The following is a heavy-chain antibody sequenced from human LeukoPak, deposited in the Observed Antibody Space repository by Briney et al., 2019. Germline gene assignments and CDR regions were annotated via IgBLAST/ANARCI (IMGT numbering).Heavy chain of an antibody. CDR2: IKQDGSEK. CDR3: ARVGVPGGSITMVRGVMRDTNWFDP. V-gene: IGHV3-7*03. CDR1: GFTFSSYW. D-gene: IGHD3-10*01. Sequence: GGSLRLSCAASGFTFSSYWMSWVRQAPGKGLEWVANIKQDGSEKYYVDSVKGRFTISRDNAKNSLYLQMNSLRAEDTAVYYCARVGVPGGSITMVRGVMRDTNWFDPWGQGTLVTVSS. J-gene: IGHJ5*02.